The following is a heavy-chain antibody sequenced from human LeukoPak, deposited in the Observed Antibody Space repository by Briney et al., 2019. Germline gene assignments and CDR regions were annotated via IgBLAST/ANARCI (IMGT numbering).Heavy chain of an antibody. V-gene: IGHV4-59*01. D-gene: IGHD6-13*01. J-gene: IGHJ5*02. CDR1: GGSISSYY. CDR2: IYYSGST. Sequence: SETLSLTCTVSGGSISSYYWSWIRQPPGKGLEWIGYIYYSGSTNYNPSLKSRVTISVDTSRNQFSLKLSSVTAADTAVYYCARASYSSTWENWFDPWGQGTLVTVSS. CDR3: ARASYSSTWENWFDP.